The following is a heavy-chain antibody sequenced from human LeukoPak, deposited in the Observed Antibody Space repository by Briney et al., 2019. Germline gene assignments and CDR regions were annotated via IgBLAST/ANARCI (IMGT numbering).Heavy chain of an antibody. CDR3: ARSRRGYDY. V-gene: IGHV4-59*01. J-gene: IGHJ4*02. Sequence: SETLSLTCSVSGGSLSNYYWSWIRQPPGKGLEWIGYIYYSGSTTYNPSLKSRVTMSVDTSKKHFSLKLSSVTAADTAMYYCARSRRGYDYWGQGTLVTVSS. CDR1: GGSLSNYY. CDR2: IYYSGST. D-gene: IGHD3-3*01.